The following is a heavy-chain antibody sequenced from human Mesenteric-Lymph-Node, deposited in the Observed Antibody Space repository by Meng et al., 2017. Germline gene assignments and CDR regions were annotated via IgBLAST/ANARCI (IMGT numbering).Heavy chain of an antibody. J-gene: IGHJ5*02. D-gene: IGHD3-10*01. Sequence: LGESGAEVKKPGSSVKVSCKASGGTFSSYAISWVRQAPGQGLEWMGGIIPIFGTANYAQKFQGRVTITTDESTSTAYMELSSLRSEDTAVYYCARTMVRGVIIIGWFDPWGQGTLVTVSS. CDR1: GGTFSSYA. CDR3: ARTMVRGVIIIGWFDP. V-gene: IGHV1-69*05. CDR2: IIPIFGTA.